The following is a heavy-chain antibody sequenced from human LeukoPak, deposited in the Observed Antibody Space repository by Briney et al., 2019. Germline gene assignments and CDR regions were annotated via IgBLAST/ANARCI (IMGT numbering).Heavy chain of an antibody. D-gene: IGHD3-10*01. CDR3: ARGGLSAGFDY. V-gene: IGHV3-7*01. CDR2: INRDGSQI. Sequence: GGSLRLSCAASGFTLGTSWMTWVRQAPGKGLEWVTNINRDGSQIDYLDSVKGRFTISRDSANNALYLQMNSLRAEDTAIYYCARGGLSAGFDYWGQGTLVTVSS. J-gene: IGHJ4*02. CDR1: GFTLGTSW.